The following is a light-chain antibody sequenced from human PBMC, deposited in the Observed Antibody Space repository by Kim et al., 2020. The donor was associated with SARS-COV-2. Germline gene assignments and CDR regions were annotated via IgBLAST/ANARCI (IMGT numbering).Light chain of an antibody. CDR3: QKYNSAPWT. V-gene: IGKV1-27*01. CDR2: AAS. Sequence: ASVGDRVTLTCRASQDIANSLAWYQQKPGKVPQVLIYAASTLRSGVPSRFSGSGSGTEFTLTIGSLQTEDVATYYCQKYNSAPWTFGPGTKVDIK. J-gene: IGKJ1*01. CDR1: QDIANS.